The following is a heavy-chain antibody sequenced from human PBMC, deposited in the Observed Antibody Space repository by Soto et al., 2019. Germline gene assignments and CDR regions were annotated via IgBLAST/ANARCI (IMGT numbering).Heavy chain of an antibody. CDR1: GGAINSGDYY. Sequence: SETLSLTCIVSGGAINSGDYYWSWIRQPPGKGLEWIGYIYYSGSTYYNPSLKSRVTISVDTSKNQFSLKLSSVTAADTAVYYCARDRGWFYFDYWGQGTLVTVSS. D-gene: IGHD3-10*01. CDR3: ARDRGWFYFDY. V-gene: IGHV4-30-4*01. CDR2: IYYSGST. J-gene: IGHJ4*02.